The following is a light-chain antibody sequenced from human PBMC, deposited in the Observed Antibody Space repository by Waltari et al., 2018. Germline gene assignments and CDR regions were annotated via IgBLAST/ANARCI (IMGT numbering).Light chain of an antibody. CDR2: YGS. Sequence: YVVTQPPSVSVAPGKTATLTCGGENIESKSVNWYQQKPGQAPVLVIFYGSDRPSGIPERFSGSNSGNTATLTISWVEAGDEADYHCQVWDDTTNSGVFGGGTRLTVL. CDR1: NIESKS. J-gene: IGLJ3*02. CDR3: QVWDDTTNSGV. V-gene: IGLV3-21*04.